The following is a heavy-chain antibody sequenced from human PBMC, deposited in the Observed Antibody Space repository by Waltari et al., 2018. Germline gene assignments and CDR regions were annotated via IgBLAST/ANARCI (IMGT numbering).Heavy chain of an antibody. J-gene: IGHJ3*02. D-gene: IGHD3-16*01. Sequence: EVQLVESGVGLVQPGGSLRLSCGAPGFTVTTSWMNWVRQAPREGLEWVASMKTDGTEEFYVDSVRGRFTISRDNDKNLLFLQMNSLSAEDTAVYFCARDWGFKRFDIWGQGTAVTVAS. V-gene: IGHV3-7*03. CDR3: ARDWGFKRFDI. CDR2: MKTDGTEE. CDR1: GFTVTTSW.